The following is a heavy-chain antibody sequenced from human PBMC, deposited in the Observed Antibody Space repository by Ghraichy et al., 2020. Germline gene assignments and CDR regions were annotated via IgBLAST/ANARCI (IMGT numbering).Heavy chain of an antibody. D-gene: IGHD1-14*01. Sequence: ASVKVSCKASGYTFTSYGISWVRQAPGQGLEWMGWISAYNGNTNYAQKLQGRVTMTTDTSTSTAYMELRSLRSDDTAVYYCARVRFREPAWQDYDTPAEFDYWGQGTLVTVSS. CDR2: ISAYNGNT. V-gene: IGHV1-18*01. CDR1: GYTFTSYG. CDR3: ARVRFREPAWQDYDTPAEFDY. J-gene: IGHJ4*02.